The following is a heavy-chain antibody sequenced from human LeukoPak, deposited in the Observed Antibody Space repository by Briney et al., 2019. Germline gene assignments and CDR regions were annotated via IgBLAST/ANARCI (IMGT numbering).Heavy chain of an antibody. D-gene: IGHD5-24*01. CDR1: GGSFSGYY. CDR2: ISHSGST. CDR3: ARGIRRDNDH. J-gene: IGHJ5*02. V-gene: IGHV4-34*01. Sequence: SETLSLTCAVYGGSFSGYYWSWIRQPPGKGLEWIGEISHSGSTNYNPSLKSRVTISVDTSKNQFSLKLSSVTAADTAVYYCARGIRRDNDHWGQGTLVTVSS.